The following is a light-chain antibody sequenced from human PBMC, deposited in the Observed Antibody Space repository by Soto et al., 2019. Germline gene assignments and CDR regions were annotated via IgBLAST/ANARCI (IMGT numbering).Light chain of an antibody. Sequence: QSALTQSPSASGSPGQSVTISCTGTSSDIGGYNSVSWYQQHPGKAPKLIIYDVTNRPSGVSNRFSGSKTGNTASLIISGLQAEDEADYYCSSYTSTSSYVFGSGTKVTVL. CDR2: DVT. V-gene: IGLV2-14*03. CDR3: SSYTSTSSYV. CDR1: SSDIGGYNS. J-gene: IGLJ1*01.